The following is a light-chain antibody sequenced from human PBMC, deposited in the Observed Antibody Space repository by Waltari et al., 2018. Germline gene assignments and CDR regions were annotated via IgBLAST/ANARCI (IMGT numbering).Light chain of an antibody. J-gene: IGKJ1*01. CDR2: AST. CDR3: QQSYSSPWT. Sequence: DIQMTQSPSSLSASVGDRITITCRASQSIDFYLHWYRQRPGKAPELLIYASTILQSGVPSRFRGSGSGTEFTLTISSLQTEDFAIYYCQQSYSSPWTFGPERKV. V-gene: IGKV1-39*01. CDR1: QSIDFY.